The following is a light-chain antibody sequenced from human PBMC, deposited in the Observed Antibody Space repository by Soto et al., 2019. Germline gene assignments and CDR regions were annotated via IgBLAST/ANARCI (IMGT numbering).Light chain of an antibody. J-gene: IGKJ2*01. CDR2: GSS. CDR1: QSVYSNY. Sequence: ETVLTQSPDTLSLSPGETATLSCRGSQSVYSNYLAWYQQKPGQAPRLLIYGSSSRATGIPARFSGSGSGTDFTLTISRLEPEDFAVYYCQQDGGSPPYTFGQGTKLEIK. CDR3: QQDGGSPPYT. V-gene: IGKV3-20*01.